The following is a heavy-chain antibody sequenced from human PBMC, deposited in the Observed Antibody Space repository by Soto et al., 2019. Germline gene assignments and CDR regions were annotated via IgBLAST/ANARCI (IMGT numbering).Heavy chain of an antibody. J-gene: IGHJ6*02. D-gene: IGHD2-21*02. Sequence: SVNVSFKASGGTFSSYAISWVRQAPGQGLEWMGGIIPIFGTANYAQKFQGRVTITADESTSTAYMELSSLRSEDTAVYYCARDNVVVTAIPYARPYGMDVWGQGTTVTVSS. CDR1: GGTFSSYA. V-gene: IGHV1-69*01. CDR2: IIPIFGTA. CDR3: ARDNVVVTAIPYARPYGMDV.